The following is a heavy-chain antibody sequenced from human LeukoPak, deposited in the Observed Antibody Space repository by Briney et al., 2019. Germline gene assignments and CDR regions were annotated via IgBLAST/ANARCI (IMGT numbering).Heavy chain of an antibody. CDR3: ARAHLGYCSGGSCYPYYMDV. D-gene: IGHD2-15*01. Sequence: SQTLSLTCTVSGGSISSGSYYWSWIRQPAGKGLEWIGRIYTSGSTNYNPSLKSRVTISVDTSKNQFSLKLSSVTAADTAVYYCARAHLGYCSGGSCYPYYMDVWGKGTTVTVS. V-gene: IGHV4-61*02. J-gene: IGHJ6*03. CDR2: IYTSGST. CDR1: GGSISSGSYY.